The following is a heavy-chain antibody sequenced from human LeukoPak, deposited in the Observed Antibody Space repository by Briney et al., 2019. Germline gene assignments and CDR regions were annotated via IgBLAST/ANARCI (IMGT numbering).Heavy chain of an antibody. CDR2: IYYSGST. CDR3: ARDSAYDSSGYYYLYAFDV. D-gene: IGHD3-22*01. CDR1: GGSISSYY. V-gene: IGHV4-59*01. J-gene: IGHJ3*01. Sequence: SESLSLTCTVSGGSISSYYWSWIRQPPGGGLEWIGYIYYSGSTNYNPSLKSRVTISVDTSKNQFSLKLSSVTAAVTAVYYCARDSAYDSSGYYYLYAFDVWGQGTMVTVSS.